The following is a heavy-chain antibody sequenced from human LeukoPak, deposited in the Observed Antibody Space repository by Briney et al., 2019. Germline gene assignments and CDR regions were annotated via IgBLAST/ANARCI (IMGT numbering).Heavy chain of an antibody. CDR2: INHSGST. V-gene: IGHV4-34*01. J-gene: IGHJ4*02. Sequence: SETLSLTCAVYGGSFSGYYWSWIRQPPGKGLEWTGEINHSGSTNYNPSLKSRVTISVDTSKNQFSLKLSSVTAADTAVYYCARSYFWGIAMAGYYFDYWGQGTLVTVSS. CDR1: GGSFSGYY. CDR3: ARSYFWGIAMAGYYFDY. D-gene: IGHD6-19*01.